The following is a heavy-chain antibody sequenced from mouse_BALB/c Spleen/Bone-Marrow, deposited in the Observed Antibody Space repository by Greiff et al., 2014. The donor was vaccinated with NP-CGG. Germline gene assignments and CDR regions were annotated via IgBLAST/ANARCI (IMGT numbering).Heavy chain of an antibody. J-gene: IGHJ3*01. Sequence: DVKLQESGADLVKPGASVKLSCTTSGFNIKDTFMHWVKQRPEQGLEWIGRIDPASGNTEYDPKFQGKATITADTSSNKVSLQLSGLTSEDTAVYYCAHDAPFTYWGQGTLVTVSA. CDR1: GFNIKDTF. D-gene: IGHD2-3*01. V-gene: IGHV14-3*02. CDR2: IDPASGNT. CDR3: AHDAPFTY.